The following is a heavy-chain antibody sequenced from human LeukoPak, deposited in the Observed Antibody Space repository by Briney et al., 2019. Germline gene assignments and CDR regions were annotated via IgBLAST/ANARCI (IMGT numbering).Heavy chain of an antibody. Sequence: ASVKVSCKASGYTFTSYDINWVRQATGQGLEWMGRIIPIFGTANYAQKFQGRVTITTDESTSTAYMELSSLRSEDTAVYYCASSGGSLDLYYYYYMDVWGKGTTVTVSS. CDR3: ASSGGSLDLYYYYYMDV. D-gene: IGHD1-26*01. V-gene: IGHV1-69*05. CDR1: GYTFTSYD. J-gene: IGHJ6*03. CDR2: IIPIFGTA.